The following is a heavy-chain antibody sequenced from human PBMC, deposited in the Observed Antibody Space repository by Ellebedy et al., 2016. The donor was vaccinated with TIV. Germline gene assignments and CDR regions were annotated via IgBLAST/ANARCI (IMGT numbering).Heavy chain of an antibody. V-gene: IGHV4-4*07. CDR1: GGSISSYY. CDR2: IYTSGST. CDR3: ARGYYGSGGAGMDV. J-gene: IGHJ6*02. D-gene: IGHD3-10*01. Sequence: MPSETLSLTCTVSGGSISSYYWSWIRQPAGKGLEWIGRIYTSGSTNYNPSLQSRVTVSADTSKNQLSLKLKSVTAADTAVYYCARGYYGSGGAGMDVWGQGTPVTVS.